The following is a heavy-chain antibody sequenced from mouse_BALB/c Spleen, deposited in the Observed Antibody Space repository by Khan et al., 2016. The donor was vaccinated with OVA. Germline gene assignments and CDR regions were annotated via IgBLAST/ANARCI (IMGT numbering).Heavy chain of an antibody. CDR1: GYSITSDYA. CDR2: ISYSGNT. V-gene: IGHV3-2*02. D-gene: IGHD2-10*02. Sequence: EVKLEESGPGLVKPSQSLSLTCTVTGYSITSDYAWNWIRQFPGNRLEWMGFISYSGNTNYNPSPKSRISVTRDTSKNQFFLQLNSVTTEDTATYYCARMYGGDFDYWGQGTTLTVSS. CDR3: ARMYGGDFDY. J-gene: IGHJ2*01.